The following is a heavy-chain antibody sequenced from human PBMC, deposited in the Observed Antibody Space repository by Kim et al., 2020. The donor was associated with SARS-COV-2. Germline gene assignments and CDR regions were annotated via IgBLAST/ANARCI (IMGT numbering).Heavy chain of an antibody. CDR1: GFTFSSYA. CDR2: ISGSGGST. Sequence: GGSLRLSCAASGFTFSSYAMSWVRQAPGKGLEWVSAISGSGGSTYYADSVKGRFTISRDNSKNTLYLQMNSLRAEDTAVYYCAKGRDQPGIAVAGPDYWGQGTLVTVSS. CDR3: AKGRDQPGIAVAGPDY. V-gene: IGHV3-23*01. J-gene: IGHJ4*02. D-gene: IGHD6-19*01.